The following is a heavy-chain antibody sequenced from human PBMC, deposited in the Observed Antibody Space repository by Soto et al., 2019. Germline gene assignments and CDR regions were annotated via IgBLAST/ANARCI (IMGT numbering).Heavy chain of an antibody. D-gene: IGHD6-13*01. CDR1: GFSLSTSGVG. V-gene: IGHV2-5*02. CDR2: IYWDDGK. Sequence: QITLKESGPTLVQRTQTLTLTCTFSGFSLSTSGVGVGWFRQPPGKALEWLALIYWDDGKRYSPSLKSRLTITKDTSKNQVVLTMTKMDPVDTATYYCAHRPPYSGNWYVNWFDPWGQGTLVTVSS. CDR3: AHRPPYSGNWYVNWFDP. J-gene: IGHJ5*02.